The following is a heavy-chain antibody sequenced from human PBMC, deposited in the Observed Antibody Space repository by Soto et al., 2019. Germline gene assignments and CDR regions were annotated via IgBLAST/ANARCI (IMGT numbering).Heavy chain of an antibody. J-gene: IGHJ5*02. Sequence: XGSLRLSCAASGLTFATYSRNWVRQAPGKGLDWVASISTRSSVIYYADSAKGRFTISRDDAQNSLFLQMNSLRDEDTAVYYCARESVYCSGYKCHGLGFDPWGQATLVTVSS. CDR1: GLTFATYS. V-gene: IGHV3-48*02. D-gene: IGHD2-15*01. CDR2: ISTRSSVI. CDR3: ARESVYCSGYKCHGLGFDP.